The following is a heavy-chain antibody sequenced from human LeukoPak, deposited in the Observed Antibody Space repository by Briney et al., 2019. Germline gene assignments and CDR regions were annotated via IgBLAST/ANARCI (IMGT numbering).Heavy chain of an antibody. Sequence: GGSLRLSCAASGFTFTNYVMTWVRQAPGEGLEWVSAISGSGGSTYYADSVKGRFTVSRDNSKNTVYLQMNSLRAEDTAVYYCARGNWNKLEVFDYWGQGTLVTVSS. CDR2: ISGSGGST. J-gene: IGHJ4*02. CDR1: GFTFTNYV. D-gene: IGHD1/OR15-1a*01. V-gene: IGHV3-23*01. CDR3: ARGNWNKLEVFDY.